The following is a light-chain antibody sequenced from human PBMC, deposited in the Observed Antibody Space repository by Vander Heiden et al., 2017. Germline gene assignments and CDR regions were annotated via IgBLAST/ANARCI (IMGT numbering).Light chain of an antibody. J-gene: IGLJ3*02. V-gene: IGLV1-51*02. Sequence: QSVLTQPPSVSAAPGQKVTISCSGSSSNIENNYVSWYQQLPGTAPQPPIYENNKRLSGIPDRFSGSKSGTSATLGITGLQTGDEADYYCGTWDSSLSAVFGGGTKVTVL. CDR1: SSNIENNY. CDR2: ENN. CDR3: GTWDSSLSAV.